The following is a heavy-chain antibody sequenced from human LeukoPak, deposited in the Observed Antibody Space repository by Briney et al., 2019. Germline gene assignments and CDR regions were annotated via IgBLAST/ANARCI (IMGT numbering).Heavy chain of an antibody. CDR2: ISSSSSYI. J-gene: IGHJ4*02. V-gene: IGHV3-21*01. CDR1: GFTFSSYS. CDR3: ARDPGSTSATDYFDY. Sequence: GGSLRLSCADSGFTFSSYSMNWVRQAPGEGLEWVSSISSSSSYIYYADSVKGRFTISRDNAKNSLYLQMNSLRAEDTAVYYCARDPGSTSATDYFDYWGQGTLVTVSA. D-gene: IGHD2-2*01.